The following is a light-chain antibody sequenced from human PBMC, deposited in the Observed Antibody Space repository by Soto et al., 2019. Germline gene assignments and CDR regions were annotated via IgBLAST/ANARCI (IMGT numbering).Light chain of an antibody. CDR2: GAI. V-gene: IGKV3-20*01. J-gene: IGKJ2*01. CDR3: QQYGSSPPS. Sequence: EIVLTQSPGTLSLSPGERVTLSCRASESVSSGYVGWYQQKPGQAPRRVIFGAIGRATGIPDRFRGSGSGTDFTLTISSLEPEDFAVYYCQQYGSSPPSFGQGTKLEIK. CDR1: ESVSSGY.